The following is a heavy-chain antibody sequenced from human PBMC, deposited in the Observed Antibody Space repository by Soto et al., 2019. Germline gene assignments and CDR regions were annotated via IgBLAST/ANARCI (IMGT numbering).Heavy chain of an antibody. D-gene: IGHD6-6*01. V-gene: IGHV4-30-4*01. CDR2: IYYSGST. CDR3: ARERPDGARLDP. Sequence: QVQLQESGPGLVKPSQTLSLTCSVSGGSISSGDYYWSWIRHPPGNGLEWIGYIYYSGSTYYNPSLMSRVTISVDTSKNQFSLKLSSVTAADTAVYYCARERPDGARLDPWGQGTLVTVSS. CDR1: GGSISSGDYY. J-gene: IGHJ5*02.